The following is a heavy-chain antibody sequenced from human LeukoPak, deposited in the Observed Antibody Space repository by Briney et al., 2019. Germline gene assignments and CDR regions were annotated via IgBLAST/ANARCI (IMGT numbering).Heavy chain of an antibody. D-gene: IGHD6-25*01. Sequence: SETLSLTCTVSGGSISSYYWSWIRQPPGKGLEWIGYIYYSGSTNYNPSLKSRVTISVDTSKNQFSLKLSSVTAADTAVYYCARARIAAAATGYYYMDVWGKGTTVTVSS. CDR3: ARARIAAAATGYYYMDV. V-gene: IGHV4-59*01. J-gene: IGHJ6*03. CDR2: IYYSGST. CDR1: GGSISSYY.